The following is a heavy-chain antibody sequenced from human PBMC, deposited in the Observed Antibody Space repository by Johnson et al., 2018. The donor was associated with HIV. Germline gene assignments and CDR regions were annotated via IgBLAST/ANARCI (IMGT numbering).Heavy chain of an antibody. Sequence: QVQLVESGGGVVQPGRSLRLSCAASGFTFSSFGMHWVRQTPGKGLEWVATVWYDGSHEYYAESVKGRVTISRDNSKNTLYLQMNSLRAEDTAVYYCAKVAIWGTYRYNLGDTYDIWGQGTMVTVSS. CDR2: VWYDGSHE. V-gene: IGHV3-33*06. D-gene: IGHD3-16*02. CDR1: GFTFSSFG. J-gene: IGHJ3*02. CDR3: AKVAIWGTYRYNLGDTYDI.